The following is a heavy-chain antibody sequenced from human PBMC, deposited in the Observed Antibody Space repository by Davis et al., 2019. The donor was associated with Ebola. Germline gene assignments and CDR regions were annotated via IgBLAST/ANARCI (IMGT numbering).Heavy chain of an antibody. V-gene: IGHV6-1*01. CDR1: GDSVSSAG. CDR2: TYSTSKWYN. CDR3: ARGWLRSSFDC. Sequence: PSETLSLTCDISGDSVSSAGWNWIRQSPSRGLEWLGRTYSTSKWYNDYAESVKSRVSINPDTSKNQLSLQLNSVTPEDTAVYYCARGWLRSSFDCWGQGTLVTVSS. D-gene: IGHD5-12*01. J-gene: IGHJ4*02.